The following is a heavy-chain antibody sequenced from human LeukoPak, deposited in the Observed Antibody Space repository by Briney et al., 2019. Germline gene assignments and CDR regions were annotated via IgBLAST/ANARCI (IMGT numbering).Heavy chain of an antibody. Sequence: SETLSLTCTVSGGSISSSSYHWGWIRQPPGKGLEWIGSIYYSGSTYNNPSLRSRVTISVDTSKNQFSLKLSSVTAADTAVYYCARRSVIVLTAYAIPNWFHPWGQGILVTVSS. D-gene: IGHD2-8*01. CDR3: ARRSVIVLTAYAIPNWFHP. V-gene: IGHV4-39*01. J-gene: IGHJ5*02. CDR2: IYYSGST. CDR1: GGSISSSSYH.